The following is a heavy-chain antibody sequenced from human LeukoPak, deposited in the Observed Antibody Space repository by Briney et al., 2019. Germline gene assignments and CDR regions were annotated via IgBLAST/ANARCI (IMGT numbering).Heavy chain of an antibody. CDR3: ARGYCTNGVCPYCMDV. V-gene: IGHV1-18*01. Sequence: ASVKVSCKASGYTFTSYGISWARQAPGQGLEWMGWISAYNGNTNYAQKLQGRVTMTTDTSTSTAYMELRSLRSDDTAVYYCARGYCTNGVCPYCMDVWGQGTTVTVSS. D-gene: IGHD2-8*01. J-gene: IGHJ6*02. CDR1: GYTFTSYG. CDR2: ISAYNGNT.